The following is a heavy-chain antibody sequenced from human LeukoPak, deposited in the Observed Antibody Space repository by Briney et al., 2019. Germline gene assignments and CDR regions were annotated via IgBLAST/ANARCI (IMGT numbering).Heavy chain of an antibody. V-gene: IGHV3-53*01. D-gene: IGHD2-2*01. CDR3: ARSSAAAYYFDY. CDR2: IYSDNA. Sequence: PGGSLRLSCTVSGFTVSSNSMSWVRQAPGKGLEWVSFIYSDNAHYSDSAKGRFTISRDNAKNSLYLQMNSLRAEDTAVYYCARSSAAAYYFDYWGQGTLVTVSS. CDR1: GFTVSSNS. J-gene: IGHJ4*02.